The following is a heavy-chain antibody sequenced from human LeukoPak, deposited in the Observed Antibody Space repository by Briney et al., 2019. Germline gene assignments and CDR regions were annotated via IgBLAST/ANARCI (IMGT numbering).Heavy chain of an antibody. J-gene: IGHJ4*02. D-gene: IGHD3-22*01. CDR1: GFTFSSYA. V-gene: IGHV3-23*01. Sequence: GGSLRLSCAASGFTFSSYAMSWVRQAPGKGLEWVSAISGSGGSTYYADSVKGRFTISRDNSKNTLYLQMNSLRAEDTAVYYCAKVAPGLTYYYDSSGYFPFDYWGQGTLVTVSS. CDR3: AKVAPGLTYYYDSSGYFPFDY. CDR2: ISGSGGST.